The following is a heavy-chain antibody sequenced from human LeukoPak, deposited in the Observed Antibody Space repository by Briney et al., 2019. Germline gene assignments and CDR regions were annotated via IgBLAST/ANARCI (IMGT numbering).Heavy chain of an antibody. CDR3: ASTAVAGTDTLVDY. J-gene: IGHJ4*02. CDR1: GFTFSSYS. CDR2: ISSSSSTI. Sequence: GSLRLSCAASGFTFSSYSMNWVRQAPGKGLEWVSHISSSSSTIYYADSVKGRFTISRDNAKNSLYLQMNSLRAEDTAVYYCASTAVAGTDTLVDYWGQGTLVTVSS. D-gene: IGHD6-19*01. V-gene: IGHV3-48*01.